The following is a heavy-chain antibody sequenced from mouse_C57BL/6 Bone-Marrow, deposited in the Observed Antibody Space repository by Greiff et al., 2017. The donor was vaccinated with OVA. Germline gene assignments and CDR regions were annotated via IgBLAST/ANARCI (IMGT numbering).Heavy chain of an antibody. Sequence: QVQLKQPGAELVKPGASVKLSCKASGYTFTSYWMHWVKQRPGQGLEWIGRIDPNSGGTKYNEKFKSKATLTVDTPSSTAYMQLSSLTSEDSAVYYCARERYYGSSWGFAYWGQGTLVTVSA. D-gene: IGHD1-1*01. CDR3: ARERYYGSSWGFAY. V-gene: IGHV1-72*01. J-gene: IGHJ3*01. CDR1: GYTFTSYW. CDR2: IDPNSGGT.